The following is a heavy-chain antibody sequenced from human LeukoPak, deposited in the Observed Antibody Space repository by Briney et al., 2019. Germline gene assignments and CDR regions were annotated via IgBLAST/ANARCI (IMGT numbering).Heavy chain of an antibody. CDR2: VRNDGNKT. J-gene: IGHJ4*02. Sequence: GRSLRLSCAASGFTFRSFGMHWVRQAPGKGLEWVAFVRNDGNKTYYADSMRGRFTISRDNSKNTLFLQMNTLRTDDTAMYYCAKGSGWELLGFNCWSEGTLVTVSS. D-gene: IGHD1-26*01. CDR1: GFTFRSFG. CDR3: AKGSGWELLGFNC. V-gene: IGHV3-30*02.